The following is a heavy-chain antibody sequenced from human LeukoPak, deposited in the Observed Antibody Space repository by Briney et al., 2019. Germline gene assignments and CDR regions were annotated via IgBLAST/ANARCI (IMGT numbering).Heavy chain of an antibody. V-gene: IGHV3-48*03. CDR3: ASLQSGYSSGWYFNAGDYYGMDV. J-gene: IGHJ6*02. CDR1: GFTFSSYE. Sequence: GGSLRLSCAASGFTFSSYEMNWVRQAPGKGLEWVSYISSSGSTIYYADSVKGRFTISRDNAKNSLYLQMNSLRAEDTAVYYCASLQSGYSSGWYFNAGDYYGMDVWGQGTTVTVSS. D-gene: IGHD6-19*01. CDR2: ISSSGSTI.